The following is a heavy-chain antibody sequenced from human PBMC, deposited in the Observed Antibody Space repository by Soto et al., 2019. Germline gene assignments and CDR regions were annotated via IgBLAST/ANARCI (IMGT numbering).Heavy chain of an antibody. CDR1: GGTFSSYA. CDR2: IIPIFGTA. J-gene: IGHJ5*02. V-gene: IGHV1-69*13. D-gene: IGHD2-2*01. Sequence: SVKVSCKASGGTFSSYAISWVRQAPGQGLEWMGGIIPIFGTANYAQKFQGRVTITADESTSTAYMELSSLRSEDTAVYYCARDSRGGNWFDPWGQGTLVTVSS. CDR3: ARDSRGGNWFDP.